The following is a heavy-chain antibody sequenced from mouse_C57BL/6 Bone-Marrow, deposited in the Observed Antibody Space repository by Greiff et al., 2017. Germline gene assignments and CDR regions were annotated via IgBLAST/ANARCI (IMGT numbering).Heavy chain of an antibody. CDR1: GYTFTTYP. V-gene: IGHV1-47*01. J-gene: IGHJ2*01. Sequence: VKLQQSGAELVKPGASVKMSCKASGYTFTTYPIEWMKQNPGKSLEWIGNFHPYNDDTKYNEKFKGKATLTVETSSSTVYLELSRLTSDDSAVYYCARGGNYGGYYFDYWGQGTTLTVSS. CDR3: ARGGNYGGYYFDY. D-gene: IGHD2-1*01. CDR2: FHPYNDDT.